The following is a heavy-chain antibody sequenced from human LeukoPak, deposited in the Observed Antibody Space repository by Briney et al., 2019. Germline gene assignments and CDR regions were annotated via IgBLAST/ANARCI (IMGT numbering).Heavy chain of an antibody. CDR1: GFTVSNNY. V-gene: IGHV3-66*01. Sequence: PGESLRLSCTASGFTVSNNYMTWVRQAPGKGLEWVSVIFNGGSPYYADSVKGRFTISRDNVKNALYLQMNSLRVEDTAVYYCAGWIKPFEYRGQGTLVTVSS. CDR2: IFNGGSP. J-gene: IGHJ4*02. CDR3: AGWIKPFEY. D-gene: IGHD5-18*01.